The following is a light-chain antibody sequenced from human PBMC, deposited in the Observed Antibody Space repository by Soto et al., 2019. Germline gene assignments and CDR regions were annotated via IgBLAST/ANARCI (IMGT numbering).Light chain of an antibody. V-gene: IGLV2-18*02. CDR1: SSDVGSYNR. Sequence: QSALTQPPSVSGSPGQSVAISCTGTSSDVGSYNRVSWYPQPPGTAPKLMIYDVNNRPSGVPDRFSGSKSGNTASLTISGLQAEDEADYYCSSYTISSTYVFGTGTKVTVL. CDR3: SSYTISSTYV. CDR2: DVN. J-gene: IGLJ1*01.